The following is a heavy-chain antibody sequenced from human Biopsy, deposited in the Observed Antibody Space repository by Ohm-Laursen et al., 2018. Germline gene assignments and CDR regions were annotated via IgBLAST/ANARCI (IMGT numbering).Heavy chain of an antibody. D-gene: IGHD3-16*01. V-gene: IGHV1-69*13. J-gene: IGHJ4*02. Sequence: SVKVSCNASGGSFNSLDLSWVRQAPGQGHEWLGGIIPFSGTINYAQAFRGRVAITADESTSTVYLDLSSLRSGDTATYYCARRRGAGFDYWGQGTLVTVSS. CDR3: ARRRGAGFDY. CDR1: GGSFNSLD. CDR2: IIPFSGTI.